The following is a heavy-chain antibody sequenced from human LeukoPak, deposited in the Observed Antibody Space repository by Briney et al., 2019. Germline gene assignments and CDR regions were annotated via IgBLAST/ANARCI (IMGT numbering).Heavy chain of an antibody. Sequence: GGSLRLSCAASGFTFSSYAKSWVRQAPGQGLEWVTAISGSGSSTYYADSVKGRFTISRDNSKNTLYLQMNSLRAEDTAVYYCAREGQLVPHNYYYMDVWGKGTTVTVSS. CDR1: GFTFSSYA. CDR2: ISGSGSST. CDR3: AREGQLVPHNYYYMDV. D-gene: IGHD6-6*01. V-gene: IGHV3-23*01. J-gene: IGHJ6*03.